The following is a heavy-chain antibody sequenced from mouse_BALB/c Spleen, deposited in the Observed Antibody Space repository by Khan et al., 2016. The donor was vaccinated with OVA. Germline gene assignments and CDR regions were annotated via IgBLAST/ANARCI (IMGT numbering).Heavy chain of an antibody. V-gene: IGHV2-9*02. CDR3: ARETAYYGNYEAMDY. D-gene: IGHD2-10*01. Sequence: QVQLKESGPGLVAPSQSLSITCTVSGFSLRNYGVNWVRQPPGKGLEWLGIIWAGGSTNYNSALMSKLSIRKDNAKSHVFLKMNSLQSDDTAMYYCARETAYYGNYEAMDYWGQGTSVTVSS. CDR1: GFSLRNYG. J-gene: IGHJ4*01. CDR2: IWAGGST.